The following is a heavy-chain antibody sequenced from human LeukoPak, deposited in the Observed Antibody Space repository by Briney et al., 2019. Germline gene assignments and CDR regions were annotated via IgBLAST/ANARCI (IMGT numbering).Heavy chain of an antibody. D-gene: IGHD3-10*01. V-gene: IGHV1-69*05. CDR1: GGTFSSYA. CDR3: ARSYGSGSFLDY. Sequence: SVKVSCKASGGTFSSYAITWVRQAPGQGLEWMGRIVPIFRTTHYAQNLQGRATITTDESTGTAYMELSGLRSEDTAVYFCARSYGSGSFLDYWGQGTQVTVSS. CDR2: IVPIFRTT. J-gene: IGHJ4*02.